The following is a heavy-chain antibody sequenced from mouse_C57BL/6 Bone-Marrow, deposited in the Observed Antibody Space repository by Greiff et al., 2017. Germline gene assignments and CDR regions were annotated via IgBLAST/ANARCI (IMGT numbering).Heavy chain of an antibody. V-gene: IGHV5S21*01. J-gene: IGHJ3*01. CDR1: GFTFSSYA. Sequence: EVKLVESGEGLVKPGGSLKLSCAASGFTFSSYAMSWVRQTPGKRLEWVAYISSGGDGIYYADTVKGRFTISRDNARNTLYLQMSSLTSEDTAMYYCARDCGDGGYRFAYWGQGTLVTVSA. CDR3: ARDCGDGGYRFAY. CDR2: ISSGGDGI. D-gene: IGHD3-1*01.